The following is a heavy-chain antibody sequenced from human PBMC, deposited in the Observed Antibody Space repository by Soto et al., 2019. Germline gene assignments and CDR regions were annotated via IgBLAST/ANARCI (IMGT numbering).Heavy chain of an antibody. V-gene: IGHV4-59*01. D-gene: IGHD6-19*01. J-gene: IGHJ4*02. CDR2: IYYSGST. CDR1: GGSISSYY. Sequence: SETLSLTYTVSGGSISSYYWSWIRQPPGKGLEWIGYIYYSGSTNYNPSLKSRVTISVDTPKNQFSLKLSSVTAADTAVYYCARDTSSGWPDYWGQGTLVTVS. CDR3: ARDTSSGWPDY.